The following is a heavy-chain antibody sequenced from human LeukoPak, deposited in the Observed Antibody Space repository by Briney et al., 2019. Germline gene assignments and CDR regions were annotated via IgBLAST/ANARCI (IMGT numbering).Heavy chain of an antibody. CDR3: ARDISRGWFISIDS. CDR1: SASIRETTNY. V-gene: IGHV4-39*07. CDR2: IYRSEIT. J-gene: IGHJ4*02. Sequence: SETLSLTCTVSSASIRETTNYWGWVPQPPGKGLEWFGSIYRSEITYYNPSRLIRLFISFYTSNSQFSLNVSSVTTADTAVYNCARDISRGWFISIDSWGQGTLVTVSS. D-gene: IGHD6-19*01.